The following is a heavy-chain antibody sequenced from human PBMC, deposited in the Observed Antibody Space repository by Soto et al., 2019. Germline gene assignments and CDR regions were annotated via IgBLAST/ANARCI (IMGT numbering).Heavy chain of an antibody. CDR2: VHISGHS. CDR1: GGSVRAPDW. V-gene: IGHV4-4*02. J-gene: IGHJ4*03. CDR3: ARVRQGCSANKCYFDH. D-gene: IGHD2-15*01. Sequence: SSETLSLTCTLSGGSVRAPDWWNWVRQSPDKGLEWIAEVHISGHSNYNPSLRSRVSVSIDSSKNQFYLNLNSVTAADTATYYCARVRQGCSANKCYFDHWGQGTQVTVS.